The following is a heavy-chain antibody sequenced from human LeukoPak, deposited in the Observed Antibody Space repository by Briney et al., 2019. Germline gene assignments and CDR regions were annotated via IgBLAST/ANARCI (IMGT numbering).Heavy chain of an antibody. CDR3: ASKDPYDSRGYLLDY. CDR1: GGSISSSNW. J-gene: IGHJ4*02. CDR2: IYHRGNT. Sequence: SGTLSLTCAVSGGSISSSNWWNWVRQTPGKGLEWIGEIYHRGNTHYNPSLKSRVTMSVDTSTNQFSLRVNSVTAADTAVYYCASKDPYDSRGYLLDYWGQGTLVTVSS. D-gene: IGHD3-22*01. V-gene: IGHV4-4*02.